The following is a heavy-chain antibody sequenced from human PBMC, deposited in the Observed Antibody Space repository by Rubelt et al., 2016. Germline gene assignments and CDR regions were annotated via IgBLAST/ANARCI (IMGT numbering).Heavy chain of an antibody. CDR2: SYI. D-gene: IGHD4-17*01. Sequence: SYIYYADSVKGRFTISRDNAKNSLYLQMNSLRAEDTAVYYCARDHYSTTVTSYAFDIWGQGTMVTVSS. J-gene: IGHJ3*02. V-gene: IGHV3-21*01. CDR3: ARDHYSTTVTSYAFDI.